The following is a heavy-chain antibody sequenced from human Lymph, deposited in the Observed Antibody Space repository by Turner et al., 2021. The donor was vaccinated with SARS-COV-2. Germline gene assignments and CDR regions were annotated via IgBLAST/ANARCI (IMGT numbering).Heavy chain of an antibody. V-gene: IGHV3-23*01. Sequence: EVQLLESGGGLVQPGGSLRLSRAASGFTFSSVTMSWVRQAPGKGLEWVSAISGSGASTYYADSVKGRFTISRDNSKNTLYLQMNSLRVEDTAVYYCAKDGYDGIYCGGGSCYSGWFDPWGQGTLVTVSS. D-gene: IGHD2-15*01. CDR2: ISGSGAST. CDR3: AKDGYDGIYCGGGSCYSGWFDP. J-gene: IGHJ5*02. CDR1: GFTFSSVT.